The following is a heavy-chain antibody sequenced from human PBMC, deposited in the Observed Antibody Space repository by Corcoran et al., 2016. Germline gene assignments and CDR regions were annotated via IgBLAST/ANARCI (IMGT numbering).Heavy chain of an antibody. CDR3: ARGVLNCGGDCYRGAFDY. Sequence: QVQLQQWGTGLLKPSETLSLTCAVYGGSFSGYYWSWIRQPPGKGLEWIGEINHSGSTNYNPSLKSRVTISVDTSKNQFSLKLSSVTAADTAVYYCARGVLNCGGDCYRGAFDYWGQGTLVTVSS. D-gene: IGHD2-21*02. CDR2: INHSGST. J-gene: IGHJ4*02. V-gene: IGHV4-34*01. CDR1: GGSFSGYY.